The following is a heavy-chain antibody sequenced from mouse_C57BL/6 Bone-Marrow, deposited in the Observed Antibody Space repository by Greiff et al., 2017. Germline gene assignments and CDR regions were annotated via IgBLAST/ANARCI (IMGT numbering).Heavy chain of an antibody. Sequence: QVQLQQSGAELVKPGASVKLSCKASGYTFTSSWMHWVKQRPGQGLEWIGMIHPNSGSTNYNEKFKSKATLTVDKSSSTAYMQLSSLTSEDSAVYYCERILYYYGSSSDYWGQGTTLTVSA. CDR2: IHPNSGST. CDR1: GYTFTSSW. CDR3: ERILYYYGSSSDY. J-gene: IGHJ2*01. D-gene: IGHD1-1*01. V-gene: IGHV1-64*01.